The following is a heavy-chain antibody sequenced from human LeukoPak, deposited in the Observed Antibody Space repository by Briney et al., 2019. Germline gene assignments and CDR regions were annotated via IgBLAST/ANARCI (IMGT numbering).Heavy chain of an antibody. CDR2: INPSGGST. Sequence: ASVKVSCKASGYTFTSYYIHWVRQAPGQGLEWMGKINPSGGSTSYAQKFQGRVTMTRDTSTNTVYMELSSLRSDDTAVYYCARTIVDGGTNYWGQGTLVTVSA. CDR1: GYTFTSYY. V-gene: IGHV1-46*01. CDR3: ARTIVDGGTNY. D-gene: IGHD2-15*01. J-gene: IGHJ4*02.